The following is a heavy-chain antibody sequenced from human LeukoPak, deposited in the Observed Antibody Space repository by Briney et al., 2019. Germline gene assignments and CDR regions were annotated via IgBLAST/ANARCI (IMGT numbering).Heavy chain of an antibody. CDR2: ISYDGSNK. D-gene: IGHD3-3*01. J-gene: IGHJ6*02. V-gene: IGHV3-30*18. CDR3: AKGFLEWLWDSMDV. CDR1: GFTFSSYG. Sequence: GGSLRLSCAASGFTFSSYGMHWVRQAPGKGLEWVAVISYDGSNKYYADSVKGRFTISRDNSKNTLYLQMNSLRAEVTAVYYCAKGFLEWLWDSMDVWGQGTTVTVSS.